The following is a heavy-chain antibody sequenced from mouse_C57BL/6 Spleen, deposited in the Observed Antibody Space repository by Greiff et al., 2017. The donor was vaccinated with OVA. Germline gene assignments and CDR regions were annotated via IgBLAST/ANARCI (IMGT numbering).Heavy chain of an antibody. CDR1: GYSFTDYN. CDR2: INPNYGTT. Sequence: EVKLQESGPELVKPGASVKISCKASGYSFTDYNMNWVKQSNGKSLEWIGVINPNYGTTSYNQKFKGKATLTVDQSSSTAYMQLNSLTSEDSAVYYCARGHYYGSSSAWFAYWGQGTLVTVSA. J-gene: IGHJ3*01. D-gene: IGHD1-1*01. CDR3: ARGHYYGSSSAWFAY. V-gene: IGHV1-39*01.